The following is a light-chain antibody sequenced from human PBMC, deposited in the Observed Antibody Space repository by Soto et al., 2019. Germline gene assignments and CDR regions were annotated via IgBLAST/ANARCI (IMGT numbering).Light chain of an antibody. CDR2: WAS. CDR3: QQYYSTPLT. V-gene: IGKV4-1*01. CDR1: QSVLYSSNNKNY. J-gene: IGKJ4*01. Sequence: DIVMTQSPDSLAVSLGERATINCKSSQSVLYSSNNKNYLAWYQQKPGQPPKLLIYWASTRESGVPDRFSGSRSGTDVTLTISSLQAEVVAVYYGQQYYSTPLTFGGGTKVEIK.